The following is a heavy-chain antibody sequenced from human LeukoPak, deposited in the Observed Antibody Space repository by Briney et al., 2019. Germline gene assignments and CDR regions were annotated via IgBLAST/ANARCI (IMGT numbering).Heavy chain of an antibody. CDR3: ARGGVSRDGYNSDY. CDR1: GYTFTGYY. D-gene: IGHD5-24*01. CDR2: INPDSGGT. J-gene: IGHJ4*02. V-gene: IGHV1-2*02. Sequence: ASVKVSCKASGYTFTGYYMHWVRQAPGQGLEWMGWINPDSGGTNYAQKLQGRVTMTTDTSTSTAYMELRSLRSDDTAVYYCARGGVSRDGYNSDYWGQGTLVTVSS.